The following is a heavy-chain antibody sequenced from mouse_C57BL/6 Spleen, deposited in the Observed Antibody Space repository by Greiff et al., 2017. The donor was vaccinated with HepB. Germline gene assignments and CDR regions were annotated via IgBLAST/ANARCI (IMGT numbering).Heavy chain of an antibody. CDR1: GYTFTDYY. CDR2: IYPGSGNT. CDR3: ASFNWDGLYYAMDY. J-gene: IGHJ4*01. Sequence: QVQLQQSGAELVRPGASVKLSCKASGYTFTDYYINWVKQRPGQGLEWIARIYPGSGNTYYNEKFKGKATLTAEKSSSTAYMQLSSLTSEDSAVYFCASFNWDGLYYAMDYWGQGTSVTVSS. D-gene: IGHD4-1*02. V-gene: IGHV1-76*01.